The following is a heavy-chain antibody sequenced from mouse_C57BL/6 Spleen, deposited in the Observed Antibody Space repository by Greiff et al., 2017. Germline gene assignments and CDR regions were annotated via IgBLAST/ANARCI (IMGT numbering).Heavy chain of an antibody. V-gene: IGHV1-80*01. D-gene: IGHD2-4*01. Sequence: VQLQESGAELVKPGASVKISCKASGYAFSSYWMNWVKQRPGKGLEWIGQIYPGDGDTNYNGKFKGKATLTADKSSSTAYMQLSSLTSEDSAVYFCARDTMITTRYFYYWGQGTTLTVSS. CDR3: ARDTMITTRYFYY. CDR1: GYAFSSYW. CDR2: IYPGDGDT. J-gene: IGHJ2*01.